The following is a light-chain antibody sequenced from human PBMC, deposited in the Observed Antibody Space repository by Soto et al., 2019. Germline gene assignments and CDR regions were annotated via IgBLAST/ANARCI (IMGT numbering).Light chain of an antibody. CDR3: QQYNSYPWT. J-gene: IGKJ1*01. CDR1: QSVSSY. CDR2: GAS. V-gene: IGKV3-20*01. Sequence: EIVLTQSPGTLSLSPGERATLSCRASQSVSSYLAWYQQKPGQAPRLLIYGASSRATGIPDRFSGSGSGTEFTLTISSLQPDDFATYYCQQYNSYPWTFGQGTKVDI.